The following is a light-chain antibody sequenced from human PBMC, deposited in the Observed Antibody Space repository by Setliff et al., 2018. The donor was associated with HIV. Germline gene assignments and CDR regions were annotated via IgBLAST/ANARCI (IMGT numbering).Light chain of an antibody. CDR2: EVT. J-gene: IGLJ3*02. CDR1: SSDVGGYNY. Sequence: QSVLTQPPSASGSPGQSVTISCTGTSSDVGGYNYVSWYQQHPGKAPKLMIYEVTKRPSGVPDRFSGSKSGNTASLTVSGLQAEDEADYYCSSYADSNNWVFAGGTQLTVL. CDR3: SSYADSNNWV. V-gene: IGLV2-8*01.